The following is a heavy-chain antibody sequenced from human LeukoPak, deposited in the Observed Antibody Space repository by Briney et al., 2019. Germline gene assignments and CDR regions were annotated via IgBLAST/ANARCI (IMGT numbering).Heavy chain of an antibody. Sequence: PSETLSLTCTVSGGSISSYSWSWIRQPPGKGLEWIGYMYSGGSTKYKSSLKSRVTISVDTSTNQFSLKLTSVSAADTAVYYCARDRGTTTARGVPSWFDPWGQGILVTVSS. J-gene: IGHJ5*02. CDR3: ARDRGTTTARGVPSWFDP. V-gene: IGHV4-4*08. D-gene: IGHD3-10*01. CDR1: GGSISSYS. CDR2: MYSGGST.